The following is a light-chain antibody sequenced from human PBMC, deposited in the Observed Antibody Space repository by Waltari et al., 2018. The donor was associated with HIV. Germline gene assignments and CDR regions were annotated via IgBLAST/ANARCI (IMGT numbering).Light chain of an antibody. V-gene: IGLV2-14*01. J-gene: IGLJ2*01. CDR2: EVN. CDR3: SSYARSSTLL. CDR1: NSDVGGYNY. Sequence: QSALTQPASVSGSPGQSITISATGTNSDVGGYNYVSWYPQHPGKVPRLMIYEVNNRPSGVSNRFSGSKSGNTASLTISGLQAEDEADYYCSSYARSSTLLFGGGTKLTVL.